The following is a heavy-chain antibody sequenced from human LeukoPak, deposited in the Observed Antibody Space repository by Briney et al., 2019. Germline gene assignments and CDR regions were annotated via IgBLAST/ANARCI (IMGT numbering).Heavy chain of an antibody. V-gene: IGHV3-23*01. J-gene: IGHJ4*02. CDR2: ISGSGGST. CDR1: GFTFSSYA. D-gene: IGHD6-19*01. CDR3: AKVRSSGWYFDY. Sequence: PGGSLRLSCAASGFTFSSYAMSWVRQAPGKGLEWVSAISGSGGSTYYADSVKGRFTTSRDNSKNTLYLQMNSLRAEDTAVYYCAKVRSSGWYFDYWGQGTLVTVSS.